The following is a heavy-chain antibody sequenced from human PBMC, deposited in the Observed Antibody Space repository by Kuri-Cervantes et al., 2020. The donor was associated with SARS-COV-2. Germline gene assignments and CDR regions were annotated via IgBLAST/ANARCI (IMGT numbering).Heavy chain of an antibody. CDR1: GGTFSSYA. CDR2: IIPIFGTA. D-gene: IGHD3-3*01. V-gene: IGHV1-69*13. Sequence: SVKVSCKASGGTFSSYAISWVRQAPGQGLEWMGRIIPIFGTANYAQKFQGRVTITADESTSTANVELSSLRSEDTAVYYCAGRLRFSHSDAFDIWGQGTMVTVSS. CDR3: AGRLRFSHSDAFDI. J-gene: IGHJ3*02.